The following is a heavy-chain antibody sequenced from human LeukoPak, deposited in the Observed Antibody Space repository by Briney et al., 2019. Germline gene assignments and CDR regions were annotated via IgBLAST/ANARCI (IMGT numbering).Heavy chain of an antibody. CDR2: ISYDGSNK. V-gene: IGHV3-30*04. Sequence: GGSLRLSCAASGFTFSSYAMHWVRQAPGKGLEWVAVISYDGSNKYYADSVKGRFTISRDNSKNTLYLQMNSLRAEDTAVYYCASRDGIEYSSSPPWYYYYMDVWGKGTTVTVSS. D-gene: IGHD6-6*01. CDR1: GFTFSSYA. J-gene: IGHJ6*03. CDR3: ASRDGIEYSSSPPWYYYYMDV.